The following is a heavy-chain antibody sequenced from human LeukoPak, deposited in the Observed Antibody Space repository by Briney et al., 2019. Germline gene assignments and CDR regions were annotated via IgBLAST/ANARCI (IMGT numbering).Heavy chain of an antibody. V-gene: IGHV4-30-4*08. CDR1: GGSISSGDYY. CDR3: AREPYGYFDY. CDR2: TYYSGST. J-gene: IGHJ4*02. Sequence: SQTLSLTCTVSGGSISSGDYYWGWIRQPPGKGLEWIGYTYYSGSTYYNPPLKSRVTISVATSKNQSSLKLSSVTAADTAVYYCAREPYGYFDYWGQGTLVTVSS. D-gene: IGHD3-10*01.